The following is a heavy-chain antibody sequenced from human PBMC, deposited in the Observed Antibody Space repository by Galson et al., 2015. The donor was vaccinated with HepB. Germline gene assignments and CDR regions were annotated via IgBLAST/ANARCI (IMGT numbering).Heavy chain of an antibody. CDR1: GFTFSSYA. D-gene: IGHD3-16*01. CDR2: ISGSGGST. Sequence: SLRLSCATSGFTFSSYAMSWVRQAPGKGLEWVSAISGSGGSTYYADSVKGRFTISRDNSKKTLYLQMNSLRAEDTAVYYCAKDYESLSPAHYDYWGQGTLVTVSS. V-gene: IGHV3-23*01. CDR3: AKDYESLSPAHYDY. J-gene: IGHJ4*02.